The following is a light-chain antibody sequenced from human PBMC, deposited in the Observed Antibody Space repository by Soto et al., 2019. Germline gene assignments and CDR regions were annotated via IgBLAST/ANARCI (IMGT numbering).Light chain of an antibody. J-gene: IGLJ1*01. CDR2: DVY. CDR3: SSYERSGAYV. CDR1: SGVVGGHNA. Sequence: QSALTQPASVSGSPGQSITLSCTGTSGVVGGHNAVSWYQQHPGKAPKLLIYDVYNRPSGASNRFSGSKSGNTASLTISGLQAEDEADYYCSSYERSGAYVFGTGTKVTVL. V-gene: IGLV2-14*03.